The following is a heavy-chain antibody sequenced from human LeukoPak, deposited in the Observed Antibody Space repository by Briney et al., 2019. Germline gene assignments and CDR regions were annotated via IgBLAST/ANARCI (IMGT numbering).Heavy chain of an antibody. CDR2: IRYDGSNK. V-gene: IGHV3-30*02. CDR1: GFTFSSYG. CDR3: ANSPQLLGYCSSTSCSGDDY. J-gene: IGHJ4*02. D-gene: IGHD2-2*01. Sequence: PGGSLRLSCAASGFTFSSYGMHWVRQAPGKGLEWVAFIRYDGSNKYYADSVKGRFTISRDNSKNTLYLQMNSLRAEDTAVYYCANSPQLLGYCSSTSCSGDDYWGQGTLVTVSS.